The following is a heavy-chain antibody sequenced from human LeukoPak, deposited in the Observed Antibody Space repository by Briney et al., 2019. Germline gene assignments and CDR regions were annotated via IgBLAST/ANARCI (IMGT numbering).Heavy chain of an antibody. CDR1: GLTFSNYA. CDR3: ARARVDIAMFTWLNWYFDL. CDR2: ISYDGSNK. J-gene: IGHJ2*01. V-gene: IGHV3-30-3*01. Sequence: GGSLRLSCAASGLTFSNYAIHWVRQAPGKGLEWVAVISYDGSNKYYADSVKGRFTISRDNFKNALYLQMNSLRAEDTAVYYCARARVDIAMFTWLNWYFDLWGRGTLVTVSS. D-gene: IGHD5-18*01.